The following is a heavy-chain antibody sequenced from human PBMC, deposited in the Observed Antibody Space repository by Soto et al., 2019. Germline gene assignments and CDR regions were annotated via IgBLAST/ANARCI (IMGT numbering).Heavy chain of an antibody. D-gene: IGHD3-22*01. J-gene: IGHJ4*02. V-gene: IGHV4-59*03. CDR1: ADSISSYY. Sequence: PSETLSLTCSFSADSISSYYWSWIRQPPGKGLEWIGHVYYSGNTNSSPTLESRVTISVDTSKNQFSLRLSSVTAADTAVYFCATSPSGYNYKFFDYWGQGALVTVSS. CDR3: ATSPSGYNYKFFDY. CDR2: VYYSGNT.